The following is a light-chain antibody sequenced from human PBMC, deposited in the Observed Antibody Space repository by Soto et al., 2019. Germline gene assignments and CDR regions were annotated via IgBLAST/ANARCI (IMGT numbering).Light chain of an antibody. CDR2: GAS. CDR3: QQYSNWPLT. CDR1: QTFSSN. Sequence: EILMTQSPATLSVSPGEGATLSCRASQTFSSNLAWYQQKPGQAPRLLIYGASIRATNIPARFSGSGSGTEFTLTISSLQSEDFAVYYCQQYSNWPLTFGQGTRLEIK. J-gene: IGKJ5*01. V-gene: IGKV3D-15*01.